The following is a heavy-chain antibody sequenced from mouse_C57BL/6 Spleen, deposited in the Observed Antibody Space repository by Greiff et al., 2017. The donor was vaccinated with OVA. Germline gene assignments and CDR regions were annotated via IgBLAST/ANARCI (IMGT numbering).Heavy chain of an antibody. CDR3: TITTDWYFDV. J-gene: IGHJ1*03. CDR2: IDPENGDT. CDR1: GFNIKDDY. D-gene: IGHD1-1*01. V-gene: IGHV14-4*01. Sequence: VQLQQSGAELVRPGASVKLSCTASGFNIKDDYMHWVKQRPEQGLEWIGWIDPENGDTEYASKFQGKATITADTSSTTAYLQLISLTSEDTAVYYCTITTDWYFDVWGTGTTVTVSS.